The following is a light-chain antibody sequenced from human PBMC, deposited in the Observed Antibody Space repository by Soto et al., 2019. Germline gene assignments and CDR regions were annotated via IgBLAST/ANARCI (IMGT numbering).Light chain of an antibody. J-gene: IGKJ4*01. CDR2: GAS. CDR3: QQYGSSPLT. CDR1: QSVSSSY. V-gene: IGKV3-20*01. Sequence: DIVLTQSPGTLSLSPGERATLSCRASQSVSSSYLAWYQQKPGQAPRLLIYGASIMATGIPDRFSGSGSGTDFTLTISRLEPEDVAVYYCQQYGSSPLTFGGGTKVEIK.